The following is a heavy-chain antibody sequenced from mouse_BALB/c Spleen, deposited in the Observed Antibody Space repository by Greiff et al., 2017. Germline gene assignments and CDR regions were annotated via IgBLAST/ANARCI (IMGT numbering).Heavy chain of an antibody. CDR1: GFSLTGYG. D-gene: IGHD2-4*01. CDR2: IWGDGST. J-gene: IGHJ3*01. V-gene: IGHV2-6-7*01. CDR3: ARGGYDYGSWFAY. Sequence: QVQLKESGPGLVAPSQSLSITCTVSGFSLTGYGVNWVRQPPGKGLEWLGMIWGDGSTDYNSALKSRLSISKDNSKSQVFLKMNSLQTDDTARYYCARGGYDYGSWFAYWGQGTLVTVSA.